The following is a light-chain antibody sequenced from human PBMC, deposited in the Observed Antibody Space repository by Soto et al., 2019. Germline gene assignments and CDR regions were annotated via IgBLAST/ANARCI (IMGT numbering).Light chain of an antibody. V-gene: IGKV3-20*01. J-gene: IGKJ1*01. CDR2: GAS. CDR3: QQYDTLPRT. CDR1: QTVGNNY. Sequence: VVLTLSLATLSVSTGDGATLSCRASQTVGNNYLAWYQQRPGQAPRLLIHGASSRATGIPDRFSGSGSGTEFTLTIGRLEPEDFAVYYCQQYDTLPRTFGQGTKVAIK.